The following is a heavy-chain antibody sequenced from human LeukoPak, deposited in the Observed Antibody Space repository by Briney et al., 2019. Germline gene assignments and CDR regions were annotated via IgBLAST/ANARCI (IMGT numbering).Heavy chain of an antibody. CDR3: ARAPQRDY. CDR2: ISSSSSTI. V-gene: IGHV3-48*01. D-gene: IGHD6-25*01. J-gene: IGHJ4*02. Sequence: PGGSLRLSCAASGFTFSSYSMNWVRQAPGKGLEWVSYISSSSSTIYYADSVKGRFTISRDNAKNSLYLQMNSLRAEDTAVYYCARAPQRDYWGQGTLVTVSS. CDR1: GFTFSSYS.